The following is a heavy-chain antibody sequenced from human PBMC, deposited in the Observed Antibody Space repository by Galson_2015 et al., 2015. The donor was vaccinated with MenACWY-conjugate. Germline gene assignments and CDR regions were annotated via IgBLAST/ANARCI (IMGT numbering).Heavy chain of an antibody. J-gene: IGHJ4*02. CDR2: IIPIFGTA. CDR3: ARWGIAAAGPLTPPKAFDY. Sequence: SVKVSCKASGGTFSSYAISWVRQAPGQGLEWMGGIIPIFGTANYAQKFQGRVTITADESTSTAYMELSSLRSEDTAVYYCARWGIAAAGPLTPPKAFDYWGQGTLVTVSS. V-gene: IGHV1-69*13. CDR1: GGTFSSYA. D-gene: IGHD6-13*01.